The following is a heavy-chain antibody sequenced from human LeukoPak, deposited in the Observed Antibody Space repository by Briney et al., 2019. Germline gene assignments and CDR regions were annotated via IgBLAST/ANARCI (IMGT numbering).Heavy chain of an antibody. D-gene: IGHD4-23*01. Sequence: SETLSLTCTVSGGSISSSSYSWGWIRQPPGKGLEWIGSIYYSGSTYYNPSLKSRVTISVDTSKNQFSLKLSSVTAADTAVYYCARVSRALTTTVALGWFDPWGQGTLVTVSS. CDR3: ARVSRALTTTVALGWFDP. J-gene: IGHJ5*02. V-gene: IGHV4-39*07. CDR1: GGSISSSSYS. CDR2: IYYSGST.